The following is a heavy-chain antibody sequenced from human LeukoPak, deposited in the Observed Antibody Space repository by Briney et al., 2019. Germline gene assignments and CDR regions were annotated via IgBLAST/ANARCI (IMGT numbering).Heavy chain of an antibody. D-gene: IGHD4-11*01. CDR2: IYYSGST. J-gene: IGHJ4*02. CDR1: GGSISSGGYY. Sequence: PSETLSLTCTVSGGSISSGGYYWSWIRQHPGKGLEWIGYIYYSGSTYYNPSLKSRVTISLDTSKNQFSLKLSSVTAADTAVYYCARSDGCDYRGFDYWGQGTLVTVSS. CDR3: ARSDGCDYRGFDY. V-gene: IGHV4-31*03.